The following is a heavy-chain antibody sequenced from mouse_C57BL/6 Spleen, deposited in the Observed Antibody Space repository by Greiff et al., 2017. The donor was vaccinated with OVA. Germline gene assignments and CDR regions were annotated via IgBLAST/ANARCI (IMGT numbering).Heavy chain of an antibody. CDR2: IYPGDGDT. CDR3: SRRASQDWYFDV. Sequence: VQLQQSGAELVKPGASVKISCKASGYAFSSYWMNWVKQRPGKGLEWIGQIYPGDGDTYYNGKFKGKATLTADKSSNTAYMQLSSLTSDDSAVYFCSRRASQDWYFDVWGTGTTVTVSS. V-gene: IGHV1-80*01. CDR1: GYAFSSYW. J-gene: IGHJ1*03.